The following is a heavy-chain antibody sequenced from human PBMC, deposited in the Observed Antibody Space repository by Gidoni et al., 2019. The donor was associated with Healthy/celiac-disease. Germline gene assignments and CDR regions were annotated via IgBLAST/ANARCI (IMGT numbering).Heavy chain of an antibody. CDR1: GFTFSRYG. CDR3: AKDKSGQEYYYGMDV. Sequence: QVQLVESGGGVVQPGRSLRLSCAASGFTFSRYGMHWVRQAPGKGLEWVAVISYDGSNKYYADSVNGRFTISRDNSKNTLYLQMNSLRAEDTAVYYCAKDKSGQEYYYGMDVWGQGTTVTVSS. J-gene: IGHJ6*02. V-gene: IGHV3-30*18. CDR2: ISYDGSNK. D-gene: IGHD3-10*01.